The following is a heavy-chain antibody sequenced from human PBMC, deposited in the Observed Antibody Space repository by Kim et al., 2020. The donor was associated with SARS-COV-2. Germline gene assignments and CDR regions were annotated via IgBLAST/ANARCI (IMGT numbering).Heavy chain of an antibody. V-gene: IGHV3-48*02. CDR1: GFTFSSYS. CDR2: ISSSSSTI. J-gene: IGHJ3*02. Sequence: GGSLRLSCAASGFTFSSYSMNWVRQAPGKGLEWVSYISSSSSTIYYADSVKGRFTISRDNAKNSLYLQMNSLRDEDTAVYYCATEALKISSSWYEDAFDIWGQGTMVTVSS. D-gene: IGHD6-13*01. CDR3: ATEALKISSSWYEDAFDI.